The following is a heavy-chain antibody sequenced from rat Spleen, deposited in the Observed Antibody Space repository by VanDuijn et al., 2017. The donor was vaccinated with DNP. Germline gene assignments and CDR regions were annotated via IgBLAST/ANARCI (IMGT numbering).Heavy chain of an antibody. J-gene: IGHJ2*01. CDR1: GFTFSGYY. D-gene: IGHD1-1*01. CDR2: ISYDGGNT. Sequence: EVQLVESGGGLVQPGRSLKLSCAASGFTFSGYYMAWVRQAPTKGLEWVAYISYDGGNTYYGDSVKGRFTISRDNAENTVYLQMNSLRSEDTATYYCARGARLLQCPFDYWGQGVMVTVSS. CDR3: ARGARLLQCPFDY. V-gene: IGHV5-22*01.